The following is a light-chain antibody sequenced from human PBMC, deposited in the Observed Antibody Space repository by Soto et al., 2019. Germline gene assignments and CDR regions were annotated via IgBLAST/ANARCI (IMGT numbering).Light chain of an antibody. J-gene: IGLJ1*01. Sequence: QSALTQPASVSGSPGQSITISCTGSGSDVGGYDFVSWDQQHPGKGPKLMIYEVSNRPSGVSNRFSGSKSGNTASLTTSGLQAEDEADYYCSSYTSISTLLFGTGTKVTVL. CDR1: GSDVGGYDF. CDR2: EVS. V-gene: IGLV2-14*01. CDR3: SSYTSISTLL.